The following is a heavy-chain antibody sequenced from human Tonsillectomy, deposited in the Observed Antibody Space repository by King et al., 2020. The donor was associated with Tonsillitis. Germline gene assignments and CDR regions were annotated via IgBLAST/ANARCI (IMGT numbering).Heavy chain of an antibody. J-gene: IGHJ3*02. Sequence: QLQESGPGLVKPSETLSLTCTVSGGSISSYYWSWIRQPPGKVLEWIGYIYYSGSTNYNPSLKSRVTISVDTSKNQFSLKLSSVTAADTAVYYCARLLTYYYDSSGYYRAFDIWGQGTLVTVSS. V-gene: IGHV4-59*08. CDR1: GGSISSYY. CDR2: IYYSGST. D-gene: IGHD3-22*01. CDR3: ARLLTYYYDSSGYYRAFDI.